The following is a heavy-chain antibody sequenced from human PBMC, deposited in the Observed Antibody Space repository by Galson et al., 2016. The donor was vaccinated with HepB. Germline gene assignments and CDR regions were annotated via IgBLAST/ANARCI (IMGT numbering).Heavy chain of an antibody. CDR3: ANVFYFYGVDV. CDR2: VYHGGTT. J-gene: IGHJ6*02. D-gene: IGHD3-16*01. CDR1: GGSISSSNW. V-gene: IGHV4-4*02. Sequence: SETLSLTCAVSGGSISSSNWWSWVRQPPGKGLEWIGEVYHGGTTNYNPSLKSRVTISVDKSKNQFSLKLTSVTAADTAVYYCANVFYFYGVDVWGQGATVIVSS.